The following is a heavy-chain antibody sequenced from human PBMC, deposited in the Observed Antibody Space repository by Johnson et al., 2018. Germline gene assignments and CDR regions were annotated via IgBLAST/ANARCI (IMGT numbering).Heavy chain of an antibody. J-gene: IGHJ3*02. V-gene: IGHV4-34*01. CDR2: INHSVST. D-gene: IGHD1-26*01. Sequence: QVRLQQWGAGLLKPSETLALTCAVYGGSFSGYYWSWIRQPPGKGLEWIGEINHSVSTNYNPSLKSRVTISVDTSKNQFSLTVRSVTAADTAGYYGARLVVGATDAFDIWGQGTTVNVSS. CDR1: GGSFSGYY. CDR3: ARLVVGATDAFDI.